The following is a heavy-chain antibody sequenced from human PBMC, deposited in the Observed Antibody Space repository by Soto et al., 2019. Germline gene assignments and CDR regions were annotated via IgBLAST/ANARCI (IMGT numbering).Heavy chain of an antibody. D-gene: IGHD3-22*01. CDR2: INPSGGST. J-gene: IGHJ3*02. CDR3: ARFKSLYDSSGGRLFDAFDI. Sequence: QVQLVQSGAEAKKPGASVKVSCKASGYTFTSYYMHWVRQAPGQGLEWMGIINPSGGSTSYAQKFQGRVTMTRDTSTSTVYMELSSLRSEDTAVYYCARFKSLYDSSGGRLFDAFDIWGQGTMVTVSS. V-gene: IGHV1-46*01. CDR1: GYTFTSYY.